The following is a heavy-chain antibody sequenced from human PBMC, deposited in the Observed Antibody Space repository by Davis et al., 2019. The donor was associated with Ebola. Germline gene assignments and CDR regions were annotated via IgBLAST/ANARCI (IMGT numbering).Heavy chain of an antibody. J-gene: IGHJ5*02. CDR2: ISAYNGNT. Sequence: ASVKVSCKASGYTFTSYGISWVRQAPGQGLEWMGWISAYNGNTNYAQKFQGRVTITADKSTSTAYMELSSLRSEDTAVYYCARDDWNQNWFDPWGQGTLVTVSS. D-gene: IGHD1-1*01. V-gene: IGHV1-18*01. CDR3: ARDDWNQNWFDP. CDR1: GYTFTSYG.